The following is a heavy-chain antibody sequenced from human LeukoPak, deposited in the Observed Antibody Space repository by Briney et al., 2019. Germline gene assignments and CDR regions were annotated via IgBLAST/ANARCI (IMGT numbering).Heavy chain of an antibody. D-gene: IGHD3-10*01. CDR2: IYWDDDK. CDR3: AHRRRDYGSGSTFDY. V-gene: IGHV2-5*08. CDR1: GGSISSGGYY. J-gene: IGHJ4*02. Sequence: TLSLTCTVSGGSISSGGYYWSWIRQPPGKALEWLALIYWDDDKRYSPSLKSRLTITKDTSKNQVVLTMTNMDPVDTATYYCAHRRRDYGSGSTFDYWGQGTLVTVSS.